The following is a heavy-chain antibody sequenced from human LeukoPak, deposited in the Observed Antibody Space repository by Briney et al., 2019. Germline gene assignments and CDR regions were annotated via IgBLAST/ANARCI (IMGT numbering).Heavy chain of an antibody. D-gene: IGHD3-22*01. Sequence: SETLSLTCAVYGGSFSGYYWSWIRQPPGKGLGWIGEINHSGSTNYNPSLKSRVTISVDTSKNQFSLKLSSVTAVDTAVYYCARGLPLTHYYDSSGYSKPFDYWGQGTLVTVSS. CDR1: GGSFSGYY. J-gene: IGHJ4*02. CDR3: ARGLPLTHYYDSSGYSKPFDY. V-gene: IGHV4-34*01. CDR2: INHSGST.